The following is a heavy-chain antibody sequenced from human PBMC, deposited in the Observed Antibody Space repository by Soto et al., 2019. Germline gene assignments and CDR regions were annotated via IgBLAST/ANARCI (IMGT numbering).Heavy chain of an antibody. CDR2: ISGSGGST. CDR3: AKLYYYDSTGPYRH. CDR1: GFTFSSYA. V-gene: IGHV3-23*01. Sequence: PGGSLRLSCAASGFTFSSYAMSWVRQAPGKGLEWVSAISGSGGSTYYADSVKGRFTISRDNSKNTLYLQMNSLRAEDTAVYYCAKLYYYDSTGPYRHWGQGTLVTVSS. J-gene: IGHJ1*01. D-gene: IGHD3-22*01.